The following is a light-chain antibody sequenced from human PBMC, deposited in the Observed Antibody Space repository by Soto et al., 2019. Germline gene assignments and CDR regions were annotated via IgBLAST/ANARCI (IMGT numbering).Light chain of an antibody. CDR1: SSDVGSGNV. Sequence: QSALTQPASVSGSPGQSITIPCTGTSSDVGSGNVVSWYQHYPGKAPQLMIYEAFQRPSGVSSRFSGSKSGNTASLTISGLQAEDEADYYCCSHAGSDTYVFGTGTKLTVL. CDR2: EAF. J-gene: IGLJ1*01. V-gene: IGLV2-23*01. CDR3: CSHAGSDTYV.